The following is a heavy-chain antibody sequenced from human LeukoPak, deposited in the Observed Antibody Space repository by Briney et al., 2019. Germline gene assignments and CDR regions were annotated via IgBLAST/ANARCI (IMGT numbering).Heavy chain of an antibody. V-gene: IGHV3-11*04. D-gene: IGHD1-26*01. J-gene: IGHJ4*02. CDR2: ISSSGSTI. CDR3: ARGAMKTNYYHDYFDY. Sequence: GGSLRLSCAASGFTFSDYYMSWIRQAPGKGLEWVSYISSSGSTIYYADSVKGRFTISRDNAKNSLYLQMNSLRAEDTAVYYCARGAMKTNYYHDYFDYWGQGTLVTVSS. CDR1: GFTFSDYY.